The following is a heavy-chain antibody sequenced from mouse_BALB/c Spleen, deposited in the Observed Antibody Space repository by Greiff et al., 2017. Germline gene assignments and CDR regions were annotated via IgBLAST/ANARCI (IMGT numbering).Heavy chain of an antibody. CDR1: GYAFTSYN. D-gene: IGHD1-1*01. Sequence: VQLQQSGPELVKPGASVKVSCKASGYAFTSYNMYWVKQSHGKSLEWIGYIDPYNGGTSYNQKFKGKATLTVDKSSSTAYMHLNSLTSEDSAVYYCARRLGTTGRRHAMDYWGQGTSVTVSS. J-gene: IGHJ4*01. CDR3: ARRLGTTGRRHAMDY. CDR2: IDPYNGGT. V-gene: IGHV1S135*01.